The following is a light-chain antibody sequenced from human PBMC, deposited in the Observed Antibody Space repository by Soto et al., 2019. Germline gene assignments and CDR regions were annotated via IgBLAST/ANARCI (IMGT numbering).Light chain of an antibody. J-gene: IGKJ2*01. CDR2: AAS. Sequence: EVMLTQSPGTLSLSPGERATLSCRASQSVSSSFLAWYQQKPGQAPRLLIHAASTGATGIPARFRGSGSGTDFTLTISSLEPEDSAVYFCHQYADSPQTFGQGTKVDI. CDR1: QSVSSSF. CDR3: HQYADSPQT. V-gene: IGKV3-20*01.